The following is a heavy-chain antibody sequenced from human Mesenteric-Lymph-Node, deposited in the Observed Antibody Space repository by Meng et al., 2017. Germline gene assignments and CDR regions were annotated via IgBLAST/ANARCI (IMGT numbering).Heavy chain of an antibody. Sequence: GSLRLSCAVYVGSFSANYWSWIRQPPGKGLEWIGEINHSGSTNYNPSLKSRVTISVDTSKNQFSLKLSSVTAADTAVYYCARVGWELLHHWYFDLWGRGTLVTVSS. D-gene: IGHD1-26*01. J-gene: IGHJ2*01. CDR2: INHSGST. CDR3: ARVGWELLHHWYFDL. V-gene: IGHV4-34*01. CDR1: VGSFSANY.